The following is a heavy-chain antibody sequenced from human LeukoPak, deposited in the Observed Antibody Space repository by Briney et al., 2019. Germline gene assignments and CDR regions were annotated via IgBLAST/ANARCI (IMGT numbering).Heavy chain of an antibody. Sequence: SETLSLTCAVYGESLNSYYWSWVRRPPGEGREWIGEIYESGTTKYNPSLKSRVTISMVPSKQQFSLSLNSVTAADTAVYYCARGAWATRLGSWGLGTPVIVSS. CDR2: IYESGTT. J-gene: IGHJ4*02. CDR1: GESLNSYY. V-gene: IGHV4-34*01. CDR3: ARGAWATRLGS. D-gene: IGHD2-15*01.